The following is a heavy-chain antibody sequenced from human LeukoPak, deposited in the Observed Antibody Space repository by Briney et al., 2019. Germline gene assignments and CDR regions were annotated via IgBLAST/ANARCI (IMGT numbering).Heavy chain of an antibody. V-gene: IGHV4-34*01. Sequence: SETLSLTCAVYGGSFSGYYWSWIRQPPGKGLEWIGEINHSGSTNDNPSLKSRVTISVDTSKNQFSLKLSSVTAADTAVYYCARGIPGGITMIHDAFDIWGQGTMVTVSS. D-gene: IGHD3-22*01. J-gene: IGHJ3*02. CDR1: GGSFSGYY. CDR3: ARGIPGGITMIHDAFDI. CDR2: INHSGST.